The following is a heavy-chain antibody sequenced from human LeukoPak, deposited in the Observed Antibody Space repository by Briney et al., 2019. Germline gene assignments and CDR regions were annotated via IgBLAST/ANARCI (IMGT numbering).Heavy chain of an antibody. J-gene: IGHJ4*02. CDR1: VYTFTSYD. Sequence: GASVTVSCKASVYTFTSYDINWVRQATGQGLAWMGWVNPNSGDTGYAQKFQGRVTMTRNTSIGTAYMELSSLRSEDTAVYYCARGAPGSYCSGGSCPYFDYWGQGTLVSVSS. CDR3: ARGAPGSYCSGGSCPYFDY. D-gene: IGHD2-15*01. V-gene: IGHV1-8*01. CDR2: VNPNSGDT.